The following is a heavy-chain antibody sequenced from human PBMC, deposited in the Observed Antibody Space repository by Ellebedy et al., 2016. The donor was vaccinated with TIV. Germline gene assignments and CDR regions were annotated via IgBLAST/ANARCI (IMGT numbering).Heavy chain of an antibody. CDR2: ISNSSSYI. Sequence: GESLKISXAASGFTFSSYSMNWVRQAPGKGLEWVSSISNSSSYIYYADSVKGRFTISRDNAQNSLFLQMNSLGAEDTAVYYCARGQLDNDFDYWGQGTLVTVSS. D-gene: IGHD6-6*01. CDR3: ARGQLDNDFDY. CDR1: GFTFSSYS. J-gene: IGHJ4*02. V-gene: IGHV3-21*06.